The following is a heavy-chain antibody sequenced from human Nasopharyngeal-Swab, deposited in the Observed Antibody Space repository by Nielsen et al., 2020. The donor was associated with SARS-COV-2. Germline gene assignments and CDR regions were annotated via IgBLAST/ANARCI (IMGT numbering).Heavy chain of an antibody. D-gene: IGHD3-3*01. V-gene: IGHV3-11*01. CDR2: ISSSGTKE. CDR3: ARQYSFGYYFDY. J-gene: IGHJ4*02. Sequence: WIRQPSGKGLEWISFISSSGTKEQYRGSVRGRFTISRDNAKNSAYLHMNSLRAEDTAIYYCARQYSFGYYFDYWGQGTLVTVSS.